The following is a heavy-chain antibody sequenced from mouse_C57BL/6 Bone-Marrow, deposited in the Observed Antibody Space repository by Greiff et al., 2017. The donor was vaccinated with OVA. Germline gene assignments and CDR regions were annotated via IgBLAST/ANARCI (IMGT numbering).Heavy chain of an antibody. CDR1: GYTFTSYW. CDR2: IHPNSGST. D-gene: IGHD2-1*01. V-gene: IGHV1-64*01. Sequence: QVQLQQPGAELVKPGASVKLSCKASGYTFTSYWMHWVKQRPGQGLEWIGMIHPNSGSTNYNEKFKSKATLTVDKSSSTAYMQLSSLTSEDSAVYYCAREGGNYVLYAMDYWGQGTSVTVSS. CDR3: AREGGNYVLYAMDY. J-gene: IGHJ4*01.